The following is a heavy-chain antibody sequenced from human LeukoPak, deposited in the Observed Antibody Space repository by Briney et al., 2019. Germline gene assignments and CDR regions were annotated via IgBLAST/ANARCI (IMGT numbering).Heavy chain of an antibody. CDR1: GGSISSYY. V-gene: IGHV4-4*07. Sequence: SETLSLTCSVSGGSISSYYWNWIRQPAGKGLEWIGRMYTNGSTNYNPSLKSGVTMSVDTSKKKFSLKLSSVTAADTAVYYCVREVPKYGSGFDSWGQGTLVTVSS. CDR2: MYTNGST. J-gene: IGHJ5*01. CDR3: VREVPKYGSGFDS. D-gene: IGHD3-10*01.